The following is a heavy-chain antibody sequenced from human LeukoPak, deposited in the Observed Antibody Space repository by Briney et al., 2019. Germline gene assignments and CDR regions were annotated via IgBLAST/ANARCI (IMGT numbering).Heavy chain of an antibody. CDR2: ISSDGSNK. Sequence: GGSMRLSCTLSGFSFSASAMHWVRQAPGKGLEWVAVISSDGSNKNYPDSVKGRFIISRDNSKNTLYLQMNSLRDEDAAVYYCARDWGMNLWGQGTTVTVSS. J-gene: IGHJ6*02. CDR1: GFSFSASA. V-gene: IGHV3-30*04. D-gene: IGHD3-16*01. CDR3: ARDWGMNL.